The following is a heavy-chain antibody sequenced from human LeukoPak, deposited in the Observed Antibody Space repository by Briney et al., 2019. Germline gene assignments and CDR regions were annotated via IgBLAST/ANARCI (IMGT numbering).Heavy chain of an antibody. CDR1: GGSFSGYY. D-gene: IGHD3-16*01. CDR2: INHSGST. Sequence: KASETLSLTCAVYGGSFSGYYWSWIRQPPGKGLEWIGEINHSGSTNYNPSLKSRVTISVDTSKNQFSLKLSSVTAADTAVYYCARQAGGDYWGQGTLVTVSS. V-gene: IGHV4-34*01. J-gene: IGHJ4*02. CDR3: ARQAGGDY.